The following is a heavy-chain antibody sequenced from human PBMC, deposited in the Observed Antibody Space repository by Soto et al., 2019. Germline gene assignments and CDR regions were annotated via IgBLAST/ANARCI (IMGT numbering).Heavy chain of an antibody. Sequence: GGSLILSCASTWFSFRSYVMPLVLQSLGKVLEWVAIILYDGSNKYYADSVKGRFTISRDNSKKMMYLQMNSLRAEDTAVYYCAKGGGRNYDDAFDIWGQGT. CDR3: AKGGGRNYDDAFDI. CDR1: WFSFRSYV. CDR2: ILYDGSNK. V-gene: IGHV3-33*06. D-gene: IGHD3-3*01. J-gene: IGHJ3*02.